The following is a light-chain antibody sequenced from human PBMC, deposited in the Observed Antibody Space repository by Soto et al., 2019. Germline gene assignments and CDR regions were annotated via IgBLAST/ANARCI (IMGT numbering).Light chain of an antibody. V-gene: IGKV1-6*01. Sequence: AIQMTQSPSSLSASVGDRVTITCRASQGIRNDLGWYQQRPGKAPKLLIYATSNLQTGVPSRFSGSGSGTDFTINISRMQTEDVETYYCLQDYSYPRKFGQGTKVHIK. CDR3: LQDYSYPRK. CDR1: QGIRND. J-gene: IGKJ1*01. CDR2: ATS.